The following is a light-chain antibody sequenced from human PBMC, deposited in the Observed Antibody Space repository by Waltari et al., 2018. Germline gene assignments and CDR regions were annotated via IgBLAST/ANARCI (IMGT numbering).Light chain of an antibody. J-gene: IGLJ3*02. CDR1: SGHSSNV. CDR2: VNRDGSH. CDR3: QTGGHGTWV. Sequence: QLVLTQSPSASASLGASVKLTCTLSSGHSSNVIAWLQQQPEKGPRYLMKVNRDGSHRKGDEIPDRFSGSSSGAERYLTISNLQSEDEADDYCQTGGHGTWVFGGGTKLTVL. V-gene: IGLV4-69*01.